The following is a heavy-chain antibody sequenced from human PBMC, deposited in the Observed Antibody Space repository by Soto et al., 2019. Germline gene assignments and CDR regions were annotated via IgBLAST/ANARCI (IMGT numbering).Heavy chain of an antibody. CDR2: MNPNSGNT. Sequence: QVQLVQSGAEVKKPGASVKVSCKASGYTFTSYDINWVRQATGQGLEWMGWMNPNSGNTGYAQKFQGIVTLTRNTSISTAYTELSSLRSEDTAVYYCARGWGIGYYYDMDVWGKGTTVTVSS. CDR1: GYTFTSYD. D-gene: IGHD7-27*01. J-gene: IGHJ6*03. V-gene: IGHV1-8*01. CDR3: ARGWGIGYYYDMDV.